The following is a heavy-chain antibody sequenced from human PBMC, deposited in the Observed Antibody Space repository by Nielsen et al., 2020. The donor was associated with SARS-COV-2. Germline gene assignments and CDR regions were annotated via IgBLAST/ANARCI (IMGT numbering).Heavy chain of an antibody. D-gene: IGHD5-24*01. V-gene: IGHV3-30*18. CDR3: AKVGDTDGYANEY. CDR2: ISYVGIYK. J-gene: IGHJ4*02. Sequence: GGSLRLSCTAPGFTFSSSGMHWVRQAPGKGLEWVAVISYVGIYKYHADSVKGRFTISRDNSENTLYLQMSSLRAEDTAMYYCAKVGDTDGYANEYWGQGTLVTVSS. CDR1: GFTFSSSG.